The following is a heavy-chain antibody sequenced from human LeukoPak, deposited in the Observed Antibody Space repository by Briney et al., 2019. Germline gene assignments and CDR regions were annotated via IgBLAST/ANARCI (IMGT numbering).Heavy chain of an antibody. CDR2: MYYSGST. D-gene: IGHD5-12*01. J-gene: IGHJ4*02. CDR1: GGSISSYY. Sequence: SETLSLTCTVSGGSISSYYWSWIRQPPGKGLEWIGYMYYSGSTNYNPSLKSRVTISLDTPKNQFSLRLNSVTAADTAVYYCARGAAGYGPYDYWGQGTLVTVSS. V-gene: IGHV4-59*01. CDR3: ARGAAGYGPYDY.